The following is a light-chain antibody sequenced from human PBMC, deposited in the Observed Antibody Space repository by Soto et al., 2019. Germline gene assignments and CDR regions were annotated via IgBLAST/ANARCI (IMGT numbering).Light chain of an antibody. J-gene: IGKJ2*01. CDR3: QQYSNWQFT. V-gene: IGKV3-15*01. CDR2: GES. CDR1: QSVGSN. Sequence: EIVMTQSPATLSVSPGERATLSCRASQSVGSNLAWYQQKPGQAPRLLIYGESSRATGIPATFSGSGSGAEFTLTISSLKSEDFAIYYCQQYSNWQFTFGQGTKLEIK.